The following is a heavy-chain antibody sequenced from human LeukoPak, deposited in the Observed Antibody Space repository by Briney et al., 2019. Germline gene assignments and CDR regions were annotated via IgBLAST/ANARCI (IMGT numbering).Heavy chain of an antibody. CDR1: GLTFSSHW. J-gene: IGHJ4*02. Sequence: QTGGSLRLSCAASGLTFSSHWMHWVRQAPGEGLEWVSTISGSADNTNYAEAVKGRFTISRDNSKNTMYLQMNSLRAEDTAVYYCAKQGFGCWGQGTLVTVSS. V-gene: IGHV3-23*01. CDR2: ISGSADNT. CDR3: AKQGFGC.